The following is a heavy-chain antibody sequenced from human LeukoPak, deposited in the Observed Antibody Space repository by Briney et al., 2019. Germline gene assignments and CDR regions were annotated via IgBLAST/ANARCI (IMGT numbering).Heavy chain of an antibody. V-gene: IGHV3-23*01. J-gene: IGHJ4*02. CDR3: AKDRFGYSSSSYFDY. CDR2: ISGSGGST. CDR1: GFTFSSYA. Sequence: PGGSLRLSCAASGFTFSSYAMSWVRQAPGKGLEWVSAISGSGGSTYYADSVKGRFTISRDNSKNTLYLQMNSLRAEDTAVYYCAKDRFGYSSSSYFDYWGQGTLVTVSS. D-gene: IGHD6-6*01.